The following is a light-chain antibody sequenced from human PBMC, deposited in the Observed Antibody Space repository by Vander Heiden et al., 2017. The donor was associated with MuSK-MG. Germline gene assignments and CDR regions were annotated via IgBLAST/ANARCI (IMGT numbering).Light chain of an antibody. CDR3: QQYGSAPT. Sequence: EIVLTQSPGTLSLSPGERATLSCRASQTVTSDFLAWYQQKSGQAPRLVIYGASTRANGIPVRFSGSGSGTDFTLTISRLEPEDFAMYYWQQYGSAPTIGGGTKVEIK. CDR1: QTVTSDF. CDR2: GAS. J-gene: IGKJ4*01. V-gene: IGKV3-20*01.